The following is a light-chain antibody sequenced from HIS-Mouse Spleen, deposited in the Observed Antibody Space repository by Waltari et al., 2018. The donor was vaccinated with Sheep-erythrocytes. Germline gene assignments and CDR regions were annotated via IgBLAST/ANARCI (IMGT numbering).Light chain of an antibody. Sequence: DIQMTQSPSSLSASVGDRVTITCQARQDISNYLNGYQQKPGKAPKLLIYDASNVETGVPSRCSGSGSGTDFSFTISSLQPEDIATYYCQQYDTLPLTFGGGTKVEIK. CDR2: DAS. CDR3: QQYDTLPLT. J-gene: IGKJ4*01. CDR1: QDISNY. V-gene: IGKV1-33*01.